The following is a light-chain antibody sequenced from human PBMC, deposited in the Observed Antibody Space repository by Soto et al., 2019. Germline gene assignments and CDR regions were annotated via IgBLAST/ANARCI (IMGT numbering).Light chain of an antibody. J-gene: IGKJ4*01. CDR2: DAS. CDR3: QQYDNLLLP. CDR1: QDISNY. Sequence: SPSSLNASEGDRVTVTCQASQDISNYLNWYQQKPGKAPKLLIYDASNLETGVPSRFSGSGSGTDFTFTISSLQPEDIATYYCQQYDNLLLPFGGGTKVDI. V-gene: IGKV1-33*01.